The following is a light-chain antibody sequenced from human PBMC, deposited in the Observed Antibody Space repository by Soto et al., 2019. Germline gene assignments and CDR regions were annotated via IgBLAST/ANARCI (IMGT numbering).Light chain of an antibody. CDR1: QSVLYSSNNKNY. CDR2: WAS. Sequence: DIVMTQSPDSLAVSLGERATINCKSSQSVLYSSNNKNYLAWYQQKPGQPPKLLIYWASTRESGVPDRFSSSGCGTDFTLTISSLQAEDVAVYYCQQYYSTLYTFGQGTKLEIK. CDR3: QQYYSTLYT. J-gene: IGKJ2*01. V-gene: IGKV4-1*01.